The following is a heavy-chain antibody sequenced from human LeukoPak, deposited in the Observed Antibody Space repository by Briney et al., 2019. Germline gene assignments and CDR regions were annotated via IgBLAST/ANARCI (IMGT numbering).Heavy chain of an antibody. V-gene: IGHV3-23*01. J-gene: IGHJ4*02. CDR1: GFTFSTYS. D-gene: IGHD2-2*01. CDR3: SKDLNQLTFDY. CDR2: ISGSGGDT. Sequence: PGGCLRLSCSASGFTFSTYSMTWVRQAPGKGLQWVSAISGSGGDTYYADSVKGRFTISRDNSKNTMYLQMNSLRVEDTAVYYCSKDLNQLTFDYCGQGTLVTVSS.